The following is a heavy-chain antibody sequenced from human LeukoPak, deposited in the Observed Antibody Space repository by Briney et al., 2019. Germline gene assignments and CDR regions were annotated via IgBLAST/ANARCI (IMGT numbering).Heavy chain of an antibody. J-gene: IGHJ5*02. CDR3: ARERGYSYGHWFDP. D-gene: IGHD5-18*01. Sequence: PSETLSLTCTVSGGSISSYYWSWIRQPPGKGLEWIGYIYTSGSTNYNPSLKSRVTISVDTSKYQFSLKLSSVTAADTAVYYCARERGYSYGHWFDPWGQGTLVTVSS. CDR2: IYTSGST. V-gene: IGHV4-4*09. CDR1: GGSISSYY.